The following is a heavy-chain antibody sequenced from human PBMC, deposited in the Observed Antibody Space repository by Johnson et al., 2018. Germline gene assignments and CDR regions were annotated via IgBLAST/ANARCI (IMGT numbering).Heavy chain of an antibody. D-gene: IGHD1-26*01. CDR1: GFTFTDYW. Sequence: VQLQESGGGLVQPGGSLRLSCAASGFTFTDYWMHWVRQAPGKGLVWVSRINSDGGGTIYAVSVKGRVTMSRDNAKNTLYLQKNSLRAEDTAVYYCARGGWDHAFDIWGQGTMVTVSS. V-gene: IGHV3-74*01. J-gene: IGHJ3*02. CDR2: INSDGGGT. CDR3: ARGGWDHAFDI.